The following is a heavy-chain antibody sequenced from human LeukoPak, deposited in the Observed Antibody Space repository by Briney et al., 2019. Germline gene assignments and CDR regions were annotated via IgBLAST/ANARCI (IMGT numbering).Heavy chain of an antibody. Sequence: GASVKVSCKVSGYTGIELSMHRVRQAPGKGLEWMGGFDPEDGETIYAQKFQGRVTMTEDTSTDTAYMELSSLTSEDTAVYYCSKHTIFGVVTYAFHIWGRGTLVNVSS. CDR3: SKHTIFGVVTYAFHI. J-gene: IGHJ3*02. CDR2: FDPEDGET. CDR1: GYTGIELS. D-gene: IGHD3-3*01. V-gene: IGHV1-24*01.